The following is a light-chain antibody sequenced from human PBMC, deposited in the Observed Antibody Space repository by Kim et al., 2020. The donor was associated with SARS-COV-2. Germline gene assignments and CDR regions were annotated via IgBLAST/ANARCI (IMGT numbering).Light chain of an antibody. Sequence: AIRITQSPSSLSASIGDRVTITCRASQGISSYLAWYQQKPGKAPKLLIYAASTLQSGVPSRFSGSGSGTDFTLTISCLQSEDFATYYCQQYYSYPLTFGGGTKVDIK. CDR1: QGISSY. CDR3: QQYYSYPLT. CDR2: AAS. V-gene: IGKV1-8*01. J-gene: IGKJ4*01.